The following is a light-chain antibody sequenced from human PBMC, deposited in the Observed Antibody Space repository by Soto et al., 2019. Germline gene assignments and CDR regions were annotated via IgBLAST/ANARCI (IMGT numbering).Light chain of an antibody. J-gene: IGKJ4*01. CDR1: QSVDAVF. Sequence: EIVLMQSPGTMSLSPGERATLSCRASQSVDAVFLAWYQEKPGQAPRLLIYGASTRATGIPDRFSGSGSGTLFTLSISFLEPEDFAVYFCQQYGSSPLTFGGGTKVEI. CDR3: QQYGSSPLT. V-gene: IGKV3-20*01. CDR2: GAS.